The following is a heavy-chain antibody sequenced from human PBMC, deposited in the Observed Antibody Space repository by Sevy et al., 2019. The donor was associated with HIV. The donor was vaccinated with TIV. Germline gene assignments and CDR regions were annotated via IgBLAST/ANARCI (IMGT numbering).Heavy chain of an antibody. CDR3: ARDWTNGAYYYYGMDV. Sequence: GGSLRLSCAAPGFTFSSYAMHWVRQAPGKGLEWVAVISYDGSNKYYADSVKGRFTISRDNSKNTLYLQMNSLRAEDTAVYYCARDWTNGAYYYYGMDVWGQGTTVTVSS. CDR2: ISYDGSNK. J-gene: IGHJ6*02. V-gene: IGHV3-30-3*01. CDR1: GFTFSSYA. D-gene: IGHD2-8*01.